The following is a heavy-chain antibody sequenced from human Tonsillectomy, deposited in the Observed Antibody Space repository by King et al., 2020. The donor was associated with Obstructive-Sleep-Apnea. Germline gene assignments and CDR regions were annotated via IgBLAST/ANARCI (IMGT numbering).Heavy chain of an antibody. Sequence: VQLQQWGAGLLKPSETLSLPCAVYGGSFSGYYWSWIRQPPGKGLEWIGEINHSGSTNYNPSLKSRVTISVDTSKNQFSLKLSSVTAADTAVYYCARGVAWDGYNYDYWGQGTLVTVSS. CDR3: ARGVAWDGYNYDY. J-gene: IGHJ4*02. CDR1: GGSFSGYY. D-gene: IGHD5-24*01. CDR2: INHSGST. V-gene: IGHV4-34*01.